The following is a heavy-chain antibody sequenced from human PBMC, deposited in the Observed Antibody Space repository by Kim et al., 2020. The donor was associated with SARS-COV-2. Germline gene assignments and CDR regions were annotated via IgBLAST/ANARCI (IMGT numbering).Heavy chain of an antibody. V-gene: IGHV3-73*01. CDR2: IRSKANSYAT. J-gene: IGHJ4*02. CDR1: GFTFSGSA. Sequence: GGSLRLSCAASGFTFSGSAMHWVRQASGKGLEWVGRIRSKANSYATAYAASVKGRFTISRDDSKNTAYLQMNSLKTGDTAVYYCTRHVGIPGYSSSWYPVGSDWGQGTLVTVSS. CDR3: TRHVGIPGYSSSWYPVGSD. D-gene: IGHD6-13*01.